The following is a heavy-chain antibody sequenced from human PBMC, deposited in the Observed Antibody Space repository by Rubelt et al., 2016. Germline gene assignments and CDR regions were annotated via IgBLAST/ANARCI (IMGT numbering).Heavy chain of an antibody. V-gene: IGHV4-59*08. J-gene: IGHJ4*02. D-gene: IGHD2-15*01. CDR1: GGSFTTYY. CDR2: IYSSGRT. CDR3: NSVVVHRFDY. Sequence: QVQLQESGPGLVKPSETLSLTCTVSGGSFTTYYWSWIRQPPGKGLEWIGFIYSSGRTNYNPSLKSLVSISVDQSKNQFSLELSPVTAADTAVYYCNSVVVHRFDYWGQGTLVTVSS.